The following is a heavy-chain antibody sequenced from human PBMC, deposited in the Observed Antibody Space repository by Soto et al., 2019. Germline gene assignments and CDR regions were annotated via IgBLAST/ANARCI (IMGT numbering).Heavy chain of an antibody. CDR3: ARDSVLRFVEWLFNY. CDR2: INPNSGDT. V-gene: IGHV1-2*02. J-gene: IGHJ4*02. D-gene: IGHD3-3*01. Sequence: ASVKVSCKASGYTFSGYYMHWVRQAPGQGFEWMGWINPNSGDTKYAQKFQGRVTMTRDTSINTAYMELSRLRSDDTAVYYCARDSVLRFVEWLFNYWGQGTLVTVSS. CDR1: GYTFSGYY.